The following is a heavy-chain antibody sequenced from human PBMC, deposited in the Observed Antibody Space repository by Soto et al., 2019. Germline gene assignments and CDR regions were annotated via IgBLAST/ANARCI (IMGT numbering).Heavy chain of an antibody. J-gene: IGHJ4*02. V-gene: IGHV1-8*01. D-gene: IGHD3-22*01. Sequence: ASVKVSCKASGYTFTSYDINWVRQATGQGLEWMGWMNPNSGNTGYAQKFQGRVTMTRNTSISTAYMELSSLRSEDTAVYYCARVGSVHDSSGYYYLDYWGQGTLVTVSS. CDR1: GYTFTSYD. CDR3: ARVGSVHDSSGYYYLDY. CDR2: MNPNSGNT.